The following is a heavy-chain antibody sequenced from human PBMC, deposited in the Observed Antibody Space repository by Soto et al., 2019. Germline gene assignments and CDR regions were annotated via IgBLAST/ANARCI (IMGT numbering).Heavy chain of an antibody. V-gene: IGHV2-5*02. Sequence: QITLKESGPTLVKPTQTLTLTCTLSGFSLTTDRVGVGWIRQPPGEALEWLAVIYWDDSKTYRPSLESRLTITKDTTNNQVALTMTNMDSVDTATYYCAHAYGGRSLYWGQGTLVTVSS. CDR1: GFSLTTDRVG. CDR2: IYWDDSK. CDR3: AHAYGGRSLY. J-gene: IGHJ4*02. D-gene: IGHD1-26*01.